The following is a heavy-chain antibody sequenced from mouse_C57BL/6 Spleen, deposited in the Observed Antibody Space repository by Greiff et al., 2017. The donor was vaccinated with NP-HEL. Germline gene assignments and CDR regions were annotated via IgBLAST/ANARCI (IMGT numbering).Heavy chain of an antibody. CDR2: IYPGDGDT. CDR1: GYAFSSSW. Sequence: QVHVKQSGPELVKPGASVKISCKASGYAFSSSWMNWVKQRPGKGLEWIGRIYPGDGDTNYNGKFKGKATLTADKSSSTAYMHISSLTSEDSAVYFCARGDYAMDYWGQGTSVTVSS. J-gene: IGHJ4*01. CDR3: ARGDYAMDY. V-gene: IGHV1-82*01.